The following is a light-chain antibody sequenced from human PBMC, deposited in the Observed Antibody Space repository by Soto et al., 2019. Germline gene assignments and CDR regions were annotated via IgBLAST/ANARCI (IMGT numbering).Light chain of an antibody. J-gene: IGLJ2*01. CDR2: EVS. CDR3: SSSTSSSLPV. V-gene: IGLV2-14*01. Sequence: QSALTQPASVSGSPGQSITISCTGTSSDVGGYNYVSWYQQHPGKAPKLMIYEVSNRPSGVSNRCSGSKSGNTASLTISGLQAEDEADYYCSSSTSSSLPVFGGGTKLTVL. CDR1: SSDVGGYNY.